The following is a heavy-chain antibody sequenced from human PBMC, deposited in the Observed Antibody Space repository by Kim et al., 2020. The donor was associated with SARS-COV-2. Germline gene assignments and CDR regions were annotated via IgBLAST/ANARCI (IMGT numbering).Heavy chain of an antibody. D-gene: IGHD2-15*01. V-gene: IGHV3-23*01. CDR3: AKDRYCSGGICPPDY. Sequence: GGSLRLSCAASEFSFSEYAMNWVRQAPGKALEWVSTISSSGGNTYYADSVKGRFVISEDNSKNMLYLQMNSLRTEDTAVYYCAKDRYCSGGICPPDYWGQGTLVTVSS. CDR1: EFSFSEYA. J-gene: IGHJ4*02. CDR2: ISSSGGNT.